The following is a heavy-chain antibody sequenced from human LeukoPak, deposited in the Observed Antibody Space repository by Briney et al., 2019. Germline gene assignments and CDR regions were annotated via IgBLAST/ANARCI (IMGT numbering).Heavy chain of an antibody. CDR3: ARFKGAYYDSGGYYFDY. V-gene: IGHV3-66*01. D-gene: IGHD3-22*01. Sequence: GGSLRLSCAASGFTVSSNYMSRVRQAPGKGLEWVSVIYSGGSTYYADSVKGRFTISRDNSKNTLYLQMNSLRAEDTAVYYCARFKGAYYDSGGYYFDYWGQGTLVTVSS. CDR1: GFTVSSNY. CDR2: IYSGGST. J-gene: IGHJ4*02.